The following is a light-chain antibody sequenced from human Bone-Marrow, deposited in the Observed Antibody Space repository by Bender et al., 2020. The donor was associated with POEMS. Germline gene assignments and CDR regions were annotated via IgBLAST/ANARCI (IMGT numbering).Light chain of an antibody. Sequence: SYELAQPPSVSVSPGQTASITCSGDKLGDKYVSWYQQKAGQSPVLVIYQDNKRPSGIPERFSGSNSGNTATLTISGTQPMDEADFYCQAWDRGFHVVGPGTRVTVL. CDR1: KLGDKY. J-gene: IGLJ1*01. CDR2: QDN. V-gene: IGLV3-1*01. CDR3: QAWDRGFHV.